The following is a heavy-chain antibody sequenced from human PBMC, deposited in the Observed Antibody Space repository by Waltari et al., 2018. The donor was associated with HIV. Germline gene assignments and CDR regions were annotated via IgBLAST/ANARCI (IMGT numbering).Heavy chain of an antibody. CDR1: GFTFDDYA. CDR2: ISWNSGSI. CDR3: AKERAQWLVLDY. D-gene: IGHD6-19*01. V-gene: IGHV3-9*01. J-gene: IGHJ4*02. Sequence: EVQLVEYGGGLVQPGRSLRLSCAASGFTFDDYAMHWSRQAPGKGLEWVSGISWNSGSIGYADSVKGRFTISRDNAKNSLDLQMNSLRTEDTALYYCAKERAQWLVLDYWGQGTLVTVSS.